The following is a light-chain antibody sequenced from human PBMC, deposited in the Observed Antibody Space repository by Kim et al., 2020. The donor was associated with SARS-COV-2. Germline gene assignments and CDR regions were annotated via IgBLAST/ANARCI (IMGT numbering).Light chain of an antibody. Sequence: SPGERATLSCTASQSISNSLAWYQQKPGQAPRLLIYDASNRATGIPARFSGSGSGTDFTLTITSLEPEDFAVYFCHQRANWPIFTFGPGTKVDIK. CDR2: DAS. J-gene: IGKJ3*01. CDR1: QSISNS. CDR3: HQRANWPIFT. V-gene: IGKV3-11*01.